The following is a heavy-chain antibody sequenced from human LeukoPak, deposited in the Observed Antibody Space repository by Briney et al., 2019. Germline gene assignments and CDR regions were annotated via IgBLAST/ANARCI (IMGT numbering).Heavy chain of an antibody. Sequence: ASVKVSCKASGYTFTGYYMHWVRQAPGQVLEWMGWINPNSGGTNYAQKFQGRVTMTRDTSISTAYMELSRLRSDDTAVYYCASGYGDYVTPQYYFDYWGQGTLVTVSS. J-gene: IGHJ4*02. CDR1: GYTFTGYY. CDR3: ASGYGDYVTPQYYFDY. V-gene: IGHV1-2*02. CDR2: INPNSGGT. D-gene: IGHD4-17*01.